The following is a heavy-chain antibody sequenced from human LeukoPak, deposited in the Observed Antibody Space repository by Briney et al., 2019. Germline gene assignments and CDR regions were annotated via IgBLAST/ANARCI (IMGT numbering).Heavy chain of an antibody. CDR2: ISWNSGSI. J-gene: IGHJ4*02. D-gene: IGHD3-9*01. CDR1: GFTFDDYA. Sequence: GGSLRLSCAAPGFTFDDYAMHWVRQAPGKGLEWVSGISWNSGSIGYADSVKGRFTISRDNAKNSLYLQMNSLRAEDTAVYYCAKVETYYDILTGYLPYYFDYWGQGTLVTVSS. CDR3: AKVETYYDILTGYLPYYFDY. V-gene: IGHV3-9*01.